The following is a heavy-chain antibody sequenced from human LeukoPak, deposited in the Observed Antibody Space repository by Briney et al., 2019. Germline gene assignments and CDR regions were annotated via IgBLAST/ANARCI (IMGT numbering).Heavy chain of an antibody. CDR2: INPNSGGT. CDR3: ARGSGSYYVTPEFDY. D-gene: IGHD1-26*01. J-gene: IGHJ4*02. V-gene: IGHV1-2*02. Sequence: VKVSCKASGYTFTGYYMHWVRQAPGQGLEWMGWINPNSGGTNYAQKFQGRVTMTRDTSISTAYMELSRLRSDDTAVYYCARGSGSYYVTPEFDYWGQGTLVTVSS. CDR1: GYTFTGYY.